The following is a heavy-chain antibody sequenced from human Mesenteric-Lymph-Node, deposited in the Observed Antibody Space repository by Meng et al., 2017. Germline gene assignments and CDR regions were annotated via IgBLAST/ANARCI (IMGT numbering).Heavy chain of an antibody. V-gene: IGHV1-8*01. CDR1: CYSFTSFD. Sequence: ASALVPSNTSCYSFTSFDINWLRLATGQGLEWLGWMNRNSGQTGYTQKFQGRVTMTRDTSRNTAYMELSGLRSEDTAVYYCARGPGRSTGWYDDYWGQGTLVTVSS. CDR3: ARGPGRSTGWYDDY. J-gene: IGHJ4*02. CDR2: MNRNSGQT. D-gene: IGHD6-19*01.